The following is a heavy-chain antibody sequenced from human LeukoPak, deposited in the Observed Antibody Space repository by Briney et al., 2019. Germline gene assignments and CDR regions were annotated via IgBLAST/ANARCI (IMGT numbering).Heavy chain of an antibody. V-gene: IGHV1-2*02. Sequence: ASVKVSCKASGYTFTGCYMHWVRQAPGQGLEWMGWINPNSGGTDYAQNFQGRVTMTRDTSISTAYMELSRLRSDDTAVYYCARGYCSGGTCYLVENWLDPWGQGTLVTVSS. CDR3: ARGYCSGGTCYLVENWLDP. CDR2: INPNSGGT. D-gene: IGHD2-15*01. CDR1: GYTFTGCY. J-gene: IGHJ5*02.